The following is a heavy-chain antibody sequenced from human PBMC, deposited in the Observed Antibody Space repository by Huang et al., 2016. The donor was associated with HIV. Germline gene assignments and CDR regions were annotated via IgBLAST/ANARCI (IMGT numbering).Heavy chain of an antibody. J-gene: IGHJ6*02. CDR1: TFRFGAYW. V-gene: IGHV3-7*03. D-gene: IGHD1-7*01. Sequence: VESGGRLVQPGGSIRLSCVGSTFRFGAYWMSWVRQSPGKGLEWVANIRQDESEKYYVDSVKGRFNISRDNVKKVVFLEMNNVRIEDTATYFCATKTAAMDIWGQGTTVTVS. CDR2: IRQDESEK. CDR3: ATKTAAMDI.